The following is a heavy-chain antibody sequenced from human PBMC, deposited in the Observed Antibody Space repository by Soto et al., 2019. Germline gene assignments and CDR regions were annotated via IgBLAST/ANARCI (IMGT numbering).Heavy chain of an antibody. CDR1: GFTFDDYT. CDR2: ISWDGGST. CDR3: AKDSVDYGDYRPGPEFDY. V-gene: IGHV3-43*01. D-gene: IGHD4-17*01. J-gene: IGHJ4*02. Sequence: EVQLVESGGVVVQPGGSLRLSCAASGFTFDDYTMHWVRQAPGKGLEWVSLISWDGGSTYYADSVKGRFTISRDNSKNSLYLEMNSLRTEDNALYYCAKDSVDYGDYRPGPEFDYWGQGTLVTVSS.